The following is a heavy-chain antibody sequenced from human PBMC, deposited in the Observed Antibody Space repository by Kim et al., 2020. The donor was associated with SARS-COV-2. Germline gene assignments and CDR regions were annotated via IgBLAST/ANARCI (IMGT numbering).Heavy chain of an antibody. CDR1: GGSISSSSYY. D-gene: IGHD2-15*01. V-gene: IGHV4-39*01. CDR3: ARRGGYGGNRPPYTPVVWSDY. J-gene: IGHJ4*02. CDR2: IYYSGST. Sequence: SETLSLTCTVSGGSISSSSYYWGWIRQPPGKGLEWIGSIYYSGSTYYNPSLKSRVTISVDTSKNQFSLKLSSVTAADTAVYYCARRGGYGGNRPPYTPVVWSDYWGQGTLVTVSS.